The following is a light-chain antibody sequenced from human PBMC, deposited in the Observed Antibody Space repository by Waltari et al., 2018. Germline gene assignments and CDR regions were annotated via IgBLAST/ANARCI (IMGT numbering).Light chain of an antibody. CDR2: DFN. J-gene: IGLJ3*02. V-gene: IGLV2-14*03. Sequence: HSALAQPASVSGSPGQSITIPCPGTSSDVAAYNYVSWYQQHPGKAPRLMIFDFNDRPAGVSYRFSGSKSGNTASLTISGLQAEDEADYYCCSFTRSNSWVFGGGTKLTVL. CDR3: CSFTRSNSWV. CDR1: SSDVAAYNY.